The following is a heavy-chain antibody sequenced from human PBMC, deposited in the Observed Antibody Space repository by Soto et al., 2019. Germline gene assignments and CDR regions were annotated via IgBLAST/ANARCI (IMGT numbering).Heavy chain of an antibody. D-gene: IGHD4-17*01. V-gene: IGHV2-5*02. CDR2: IYWDDDK. CDR1: GFSLSTSGVG. Sequence: QITLKESGPTLVKPTQTLTLTCTFSGFSLSTSGVGVGWIRQPPGKALEWLALIYWDDDKRYSPSLKSRLTITEDTSKNPVVLTMTNMDPVDTATYYCAPRLGYGDYEDWFDPWGQGTLVTVSS. CDR3: APRLGYGDYEDWFDP. J-gene: IGHJ5*02.